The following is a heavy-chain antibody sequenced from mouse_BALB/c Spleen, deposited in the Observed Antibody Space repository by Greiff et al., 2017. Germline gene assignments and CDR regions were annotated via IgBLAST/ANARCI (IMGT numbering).Heavy chain of an antibody. CDR1: GFTFSSYG. Sequence: VQLKESGGDLVKPGGSLKLSCAASGFTFSSYGMSWVRQTPDKRLEWVATISSGGSYTYYPDSVKGRFTISRDNAKNTLYLQMSSLKSEDTAMYYCARHKGSYYAMDYWGQGTSVTVSS. CDR3: ARHKGSYYAMDY. V-gene: IGHV5-6*01. J-gene: IGHJ4*01. CDR2: ISSGGSYT.